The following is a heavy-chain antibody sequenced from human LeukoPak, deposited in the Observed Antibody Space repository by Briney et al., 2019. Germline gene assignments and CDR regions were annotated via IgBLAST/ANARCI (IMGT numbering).Heavy chain of an antibody. CDR1: GYSISSGYY. CDR2: IYHSGRT. CDR3: ARGSSGDYDFWSGYYIPTYFDY. V-gene: IGHV4-38-2*02. D-gene: IGHD3-3*01. Sequence: SETLSLTCSVSGYSISSGYYWGWIRQPPGKGLEWIGSIYHSGRTYYNPSLKSRVTISVDPSKNQFSLKLSSVTAADTAVYYCARGSSGDYDFWSGYYIPTYFDYWGQGTLVTVSS. J-gene: IGHJ4*02.